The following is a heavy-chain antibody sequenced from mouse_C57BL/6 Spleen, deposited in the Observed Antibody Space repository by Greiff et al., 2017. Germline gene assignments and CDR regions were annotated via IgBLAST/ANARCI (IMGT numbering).Heavy chain of an antibody. CDR2: IWWDDDK. D-gene: IGHD1-1*01. Sequence: QVTLKECGPGILQPSQTLSLTCSFSGFSLSTFGMGVGWIRQPSGKGLEWLAHIWWDDDKSYNAAPKSGLTISKDTSKNQVFLKIANVDTADTATYYCARIEHYGSSNAMDVWGQGTSVTVSS. J-gene: IGHJ4*01. CDR1: GFSLSTFGMG. V-gene: IGHV8-8*01. CDR3: ARIEHYGSSNAMDV.